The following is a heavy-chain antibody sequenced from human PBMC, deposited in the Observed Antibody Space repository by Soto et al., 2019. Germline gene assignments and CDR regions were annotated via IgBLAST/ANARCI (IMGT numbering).Heavy chain of an antibody. CDR2: IYYSGST. CDR3: ARALGRSTGTTLYYFAY. V-gene: IGHV4-59*01. J-gene: IGHJ4*02. D-gene: IGHD1-26*01. CDR1: GGSISSYY. Sequence: PSETLSLTCTVSGGSISSYYWSWIRQPPGKGLEWIGYIYYSGSTNYNPSLKSRVTISVDTSKNQFSLKLSSVTAADTAVYYCARALGRSTGTTLYYFAYWGQGTLVTVSS.